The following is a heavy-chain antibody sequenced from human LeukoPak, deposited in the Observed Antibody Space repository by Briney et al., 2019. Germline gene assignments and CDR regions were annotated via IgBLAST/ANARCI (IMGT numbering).Heavy chain of an antibody. J-gene: IGHJ5*02. V-gene: IGHV1-46*01. Sequence: ASVKVSCKASGYTFTSYYMHWVRQAPGQGLEWMGIINPSGGSTSYAQKFQGRVTMTRDTSTSTVYMELSSLRSEDAAVYYCAREGGYSRPGGWFDPWGQGTLVTVSS. CDR3: AREGGYSRPGGWFDP. CDR2: INPSGGST. D-gene: IGHD3-22*01. CDR1: GYTFTSYY.